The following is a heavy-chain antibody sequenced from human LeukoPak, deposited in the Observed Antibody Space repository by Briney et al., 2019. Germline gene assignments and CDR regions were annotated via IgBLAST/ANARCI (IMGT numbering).Heavy chain of an antibody. J-gene: IGHJ4*02. CDR2: IKQDGSAK. CDR1: GFTFSNYW. D-gene: IGHD6-19*01. Sequence: GGSLRVSCAASGFTFSNYWMNWVRQAPGKGLEWVANIKQDGSAKYYVDSVKGRFTISRDNAKNSLYLQMNSLGAEDTAVYYCARTIREQWLTIDYWGQGTLVTFSS. V-gene: IGHV3-7*04. CDR3: ARTIREQWLTIDY.